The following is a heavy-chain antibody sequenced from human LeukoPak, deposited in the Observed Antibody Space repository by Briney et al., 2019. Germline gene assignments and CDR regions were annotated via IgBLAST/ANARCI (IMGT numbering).Heavy chain of an antibody. CDR3: ARAHVLPYFDWLSNYYYYGIDV. CDR2: INHSGST. J-gene: IGHJ6*02. D-gene: IGHD3-9*01. V-gene: IGHV4-34*01. Sequence: SETLSLTCAVYVGSFSGYYWSWIRQPPGKGREWIGEINHSGSTNYNPSRKSRVTISVDTSKNQFSLKLSSVAAADPALYYCARAHVLPYFDWLSNYYYYGIDVWGQGTTVTASS. CDR1: VGSFSGYY.